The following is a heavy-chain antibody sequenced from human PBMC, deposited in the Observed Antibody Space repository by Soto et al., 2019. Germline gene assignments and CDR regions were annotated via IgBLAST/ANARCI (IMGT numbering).Heavy chain of an antibody. Sequence: GESLKISCKGSGYSFTSYWIGWVRQMPGKGLEWMGIIYPGDSDTRYSPSFQGQVTISADKSISTAYLQWSSLKASDTAMYYCARPQRDYYGSGSYYGNWFDPWGQGTLVTVSS. CDR3: ARPQRDYYGSGSYYGNWFDP. J-gene: IGHJ5*02. V-gene: IGHV5-51*01. D-gene: IGHD3-10*01. CDR2: IYPGDSDT. CDR1: GYSFTSYW.